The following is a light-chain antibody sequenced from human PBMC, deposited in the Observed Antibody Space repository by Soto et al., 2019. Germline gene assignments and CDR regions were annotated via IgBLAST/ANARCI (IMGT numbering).Light chain of an antibody. CDR2: GAS. V-gene: IGKV3-20*01. Sequence: EIVLTQSPGTLSLSPGERATLSYRASQSVSSTYLAWYQQKPGQAPRLLIYGASSRATGIPDRFSGSASGTDFTLTINRLEPEDFAIYYCQQYGDSRTFGQGTKLEIK. J-gene: IGKJ2*01. CDR3: QQYGDSRT. CDR1: QSVSSTY.